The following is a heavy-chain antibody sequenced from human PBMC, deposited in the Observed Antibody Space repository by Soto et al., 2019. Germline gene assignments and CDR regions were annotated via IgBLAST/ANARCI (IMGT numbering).Heavy chain of an antibody. J-gene: IGHJ6*02. CDR3: ARELFSATPPSYYGMDV. D-gene: IGHD2-15*01. CDR1: GDSITSGVHY. V-gene: IGHV4-31*03. CDR2: IFYSGPT. Sequence: SETLSLTCTVSGDSITSGVHYWSWIRQHPGKGLEWIGYIFYSGPTYYNPSLKSRVTISVDTSKNQFSPKLNSVTAADTAVYYCARELFSATPPSYYGMDVWGQGTTVTVSS.